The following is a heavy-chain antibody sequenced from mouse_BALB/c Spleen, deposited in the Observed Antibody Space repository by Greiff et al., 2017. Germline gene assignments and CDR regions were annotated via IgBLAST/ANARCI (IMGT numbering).Heavy chain of an antibody. CDR1: GFTFSDYY. D-gene: IGHD2-4*01. CDR2: ISDGGSYT. J-gene: IGHJ4*01. V-gene: IGHV5-4*02. CDR3: AREGGIAITLMDY. Sequence: EVQGVESGGGLVKPGGSLKLSCAASGFTFSDYYMYWVRQTPEKRLEWVATISDGGSYTYYPDSVKGRFTISRDNAKNNLYLQMSSLKSEDTAMYYCAREGGIAITLMDYWGQGTSVTVSS.